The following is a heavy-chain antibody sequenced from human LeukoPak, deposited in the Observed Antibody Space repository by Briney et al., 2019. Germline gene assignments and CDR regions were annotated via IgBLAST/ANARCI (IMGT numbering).Heavy chain of an antibody. J-gene: IGHJ4*02. V-gene: IGHV3-7*03. Sequence: GGSLRLSCEVSGFTFSSHWMSWVRQAPGKGLEWVAHIKPDGSEKYYVDSVKGRFTISRDNAKNSLYLQMNSLRAEDTAVYYCARSSEYYDFWSGYEGWGQGTLVTVSS. CDR3: ARSSEYYDFWSGYEG. D-gene: IGHD3-3*01. CDR1: GFTFSSHW. CDR2: IKPDGSEK.